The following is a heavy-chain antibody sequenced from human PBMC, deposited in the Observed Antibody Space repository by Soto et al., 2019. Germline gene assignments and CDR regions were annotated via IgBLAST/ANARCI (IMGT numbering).Heavy chain of an antibody. V-gene: IGHV4-59*01. CDR2: IYDSGSP. CDR1: GGSISVYY. D-gene: IGHD1-26*01. CDR3: ARGVGSSPPRY. Sequence: SETLSLTCTISGGSISVYYWSWIRQPPGQALEWIGYIYDSGSPYYNPSLRSRVIISADTSKNQISLKLTSATAADTAVYYCARGVGSSPPRYWGRGTMVTVYS. J-gene: IGHJ4*02.